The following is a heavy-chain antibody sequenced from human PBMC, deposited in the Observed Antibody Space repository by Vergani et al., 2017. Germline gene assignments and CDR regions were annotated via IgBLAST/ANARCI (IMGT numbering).Heavy chain of an antibody. J-gene: IGHJ4*02. CDR3: ASIARAPTRRNPPPDY. V-gene: IGHV4-34*01. Sequence: QVQLQEWGAGLLKTSETLSLTCGVSGGSFSDYYWSWIRQAPRMGLEWIGEVNHGGSTNYNPSLKSRVTISVDTSKNQFSLQLTSVTAADSALYFCASIARAPTRRNPPPDYWGQGSLVTVSS. CDR1: GGSFSDYY. D-gene: IGHD3-16*02. CDR2: VNHGGST.